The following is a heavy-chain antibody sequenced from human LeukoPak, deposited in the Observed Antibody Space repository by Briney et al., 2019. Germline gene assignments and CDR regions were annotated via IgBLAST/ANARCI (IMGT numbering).Heavy chain of an antibody. CDR1: GGSISSSSYY. CDR3: ARVPVAGTRTFDY. D-gene: IGHD6-19*01. J-gene: IGHJ4*02. CDR2: IYYSGST. V-gene: IGHV4-39*07. Sequence: SENLSLTCTVSGGSISSSSYYWGWIRQPPGKGLEWIGSIYYSGSTYYNPSLKSRVTISVDTSKNQFSLKLSSVTAADTAVYYCARVPVAGTRTFDYWGQGTLVTVSS.